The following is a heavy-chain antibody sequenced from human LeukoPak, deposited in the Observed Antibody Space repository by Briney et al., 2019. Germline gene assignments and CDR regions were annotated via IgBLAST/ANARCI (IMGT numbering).Heavy chain of an antibody. V-gene: IGHV3-53*01. D-gene: IGHD5-18*01. J-gene: IGHJ4*02. CDR3: NNYGKFDY. CDR2: IYSGGST. Sequence: AGGSLRLSCAASGFTFSSYWMSWVRQAPGKGLEWVSVIYSGGSTYYADSVKGRFTISRDNSKNTLYLQMNSLRAEDTAVYYCNNYGKFDYWGQGTLVTVSS. CDR1: GFTFSSYW.